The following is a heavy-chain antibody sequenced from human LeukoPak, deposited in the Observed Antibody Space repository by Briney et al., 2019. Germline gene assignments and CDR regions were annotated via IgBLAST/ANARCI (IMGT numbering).Heavy chain of an antibody. CDR3: ARDGTYYDLLTGYFPNWFDP. D-gene: IGHD3-9*01. V-gene: IGHV4-39*07. CDR1: GASISTSNYF. J-gene: IGHJ5*02. Sequence: PSETLSLTCTVSGASISTSNYFWGWIRQPPGKGLEWIGSIYYSGSSYYNPSLKSRVTISVDPSQNQFSLKLNSVTAADTAMYYCARDGTYYDLLTGYFPNWFDPWGQGTLVTVSS. CDR2: IYYSGSS.